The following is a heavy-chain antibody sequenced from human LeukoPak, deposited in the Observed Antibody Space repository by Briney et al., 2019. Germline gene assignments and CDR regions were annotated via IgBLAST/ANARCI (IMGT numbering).Heavy chain of an antibody. D-gene: IGHD6-19*01. CDR1: GFTFSDYF. CDR2: ISGSGSNK. V-gene: IGHV3-11*04. CDR3: ATSQSSVAGIVGD. Sequence: PGGSLRLSCAASGFTFSDYFMTWIRQAPGKGLEWVSYISGSGSNKYYADSVKGRFTIPRDNAKSSLYLQMNSLRVEDTAVYYCATSQSSVAGIVGDWGQGTLVTVSS. J-gene: IGHJ4*02.